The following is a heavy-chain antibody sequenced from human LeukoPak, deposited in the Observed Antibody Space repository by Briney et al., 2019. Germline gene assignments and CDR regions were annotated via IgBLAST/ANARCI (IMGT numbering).Heavy chain of an antibody. CDR2: INHSGST. Sequence: SETLSLTCAVYGGSFSGYYWSWIRQPPGKGLEWIGEINHSGSTNYNPSPKSRVTISVDTSKNQFSLKLSSVTAADTAVYYCASRRPLYGSGSISARRGAFDIWGQGTMVTVSS. D-gene: IGHD3-10*01. V-gene: IGHV4-34*01. J-gene: IGHJ3*02. CDR3: ASRRPLYGSGSISARRGAFDI. CDR1: GGSFSGYY.